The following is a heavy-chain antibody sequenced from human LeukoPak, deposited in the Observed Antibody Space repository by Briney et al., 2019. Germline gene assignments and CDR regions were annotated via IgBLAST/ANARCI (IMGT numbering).Heavy chain of an antibody. CDR2: INHSGST. Sequence: SETLSLTCAVYGGSFSGYYWSWIRQPPGKGLEWIGEINHSGSTNYNPSLKSRVTISVDTSKNQFSLKLSSVTAADTAVYYCARRRGYFDWSRHTPFDYWGQGTLVTVSS. V-gene: IGHV4-34*01. D-gene: IGHD3-9*01. CDR3: ARRRGYFDWSRHTPFDY. CDR1: GGSFSGYY. J-gene: IGHJ4*02.